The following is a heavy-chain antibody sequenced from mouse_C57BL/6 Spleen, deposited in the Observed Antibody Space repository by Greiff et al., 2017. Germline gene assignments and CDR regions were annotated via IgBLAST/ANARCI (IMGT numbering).Heavy chain of an antibody. CDR2: ISSGSSTI. Sequence: EVKVVESGGGLVKPGGSLKLSCAASGFTFSDYGMHWVRQAPEKGLEWVAYISSGSSTIYYADTVKGRFTISRDNAKNTLFLQMTSLRSEDTAMYYCARGGDYDLFAYWGQGTLVTVSA. V-gene: IGHV5-17*01. CDR1: GFTFSDYG. J-gene: IGHJ3*01. CDR3: ARGGDYDLFAY. D-gene: IGHD2-4*01.